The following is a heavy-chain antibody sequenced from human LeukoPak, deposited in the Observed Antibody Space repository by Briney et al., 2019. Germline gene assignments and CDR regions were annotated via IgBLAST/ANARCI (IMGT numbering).Heavy chain of an antibody. CDR1: GGTFSSYA. V-gene: IGHV1-69*13. D-gene: IGHD3-3*01. J-gene: IGHJ3*02. Sequence: SVKVSCKASGGTFSSYAISWVRQAPGQGLEWMGGIIPIFGTANYAQKFQGRVTITADESTSTAYMELSSLRSEDTAVYYCARDPSHYDFWSGFDAFDIWGQGTMVTVSS. CDR2: IIPIFGTA. CDR3: ARDPSHYDFWSGFDAFDI.